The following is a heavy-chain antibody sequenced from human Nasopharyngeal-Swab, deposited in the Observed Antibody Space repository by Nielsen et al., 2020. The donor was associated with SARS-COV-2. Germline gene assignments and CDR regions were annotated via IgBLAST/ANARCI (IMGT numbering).Heavy chain of an antibody. Sequence: GESLKISCAASGFTFSSYAMSWVRQAPGKGLEWVSAISGSGGSTYYADSVKGRLTISRDNSKNTLYLQMNSLRAEDTAVYYCAKESRRLLWLGEARGYWGQGTLVTVSS. V-gene: IGHV3-23*01. D-gene: IGHD3-10*01. CDR2: ISGSGGST. J-gene: IGHJ4*02. CDR3: AKESRRLLWLGEARGY. CDR1: GFTFSSYA.